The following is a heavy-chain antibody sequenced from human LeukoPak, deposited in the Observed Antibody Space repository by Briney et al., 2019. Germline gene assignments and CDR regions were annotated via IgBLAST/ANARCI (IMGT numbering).Heavy chain of an antibody. CDR3: AASQYRGIYPYYHYFYMDV. Sequence: GGSLRLSCAASGFTFSNFAMNWVRQAPGKGLEWVSGITGSGDTTDYADSVTGRFTISRDNSKNTLYLQMNSLRAADTAVSYCAASQYRGIYPYYHYFYMDVWGEGATVTVSS. J-gene: IGHJ6*03. CDR1: GFTFSNFA. V-gene: IGHV3-23*01. D-gene: IGHD1-26*01. CDR2: ITGSGDTT.